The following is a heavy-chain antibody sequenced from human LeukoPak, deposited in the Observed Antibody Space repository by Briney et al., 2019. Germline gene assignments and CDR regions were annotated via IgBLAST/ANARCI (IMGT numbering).Heavy chain of an antibody. V-gene: IGHV3-48*04. CDR1: GFTFSTYS. J-gene: IGHJ4*02. Sequence: GGSLRLSCAASGFTFSTYSMNWVRQAPGKGLEWVSYISSISRNIYYAGSVKGRFTISRDNAKNSLYLQMNSLRAEDTAVYYCARDIAVAGTPDYWGQGTLVTVSS. CDR3: ARDIAVAGTPDY. D-gene: IGHD6-19*01. CDR2: ISSISRNI.